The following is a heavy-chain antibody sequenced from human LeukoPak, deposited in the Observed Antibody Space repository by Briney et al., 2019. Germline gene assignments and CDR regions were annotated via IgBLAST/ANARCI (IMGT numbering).Heavy chain of an antibody. CDR3: ARSIGLTGGGVDV. D-gene: IGHD3-9*01. V-gene: IGHV3-11*01. Sequence: PGGSLRLSCAASGFTFSDYNMNWVRQAPGKGLEWVSYITNGGSTIHHADSVKGRFTISRNNAKKTLHLQMNSLRAEDTAVYYCARSIGLTGGGVDVWGQGTTVTVSS. CDR2: ITNGGSTI. J-gene: IGHJ6*02. CDR1: GFTFSDYN.